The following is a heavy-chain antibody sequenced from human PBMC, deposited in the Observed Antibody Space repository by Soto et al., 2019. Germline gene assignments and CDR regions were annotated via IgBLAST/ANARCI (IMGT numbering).Heavy chain of an antibody. J-gene: IGHJ2*01. CDR3: ARRGDYWYFDL. CDR2: IHSGDGT. CDR1: GLSVISNY. V-gene: IGHV3-53*02. Sequence: DVQLVETGGGLIQPGGSLRLSCAASGLSVISNYMSWVRQAPGKGLEWVSVIHSGDGTYYADAVKGRFTISSDNSKNTVYLQMNSLRDEDTAVYFCARRGDYWYFDLWGRGTLVTVSS.